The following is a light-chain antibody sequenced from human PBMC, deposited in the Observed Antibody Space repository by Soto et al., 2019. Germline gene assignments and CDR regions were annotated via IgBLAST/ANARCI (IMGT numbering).Light chain of an antibody. Sequence: QSVLTQPASVSGSPGQSISISCTGTSSDGGGYNYVSWYQQHPGKAPELMIYDVSNRPSGVSNRFSGSKSGNTASLTISGLQAEDEADYYCSSYTGSSTYVVFGGGAKLTVL. J-gene: IGLJ2*01. CDR1: SSDGGGYNY. CDR3: SSYTGSSTYVV. CDR2: DVS. V-gene: IGLV2-14*01.